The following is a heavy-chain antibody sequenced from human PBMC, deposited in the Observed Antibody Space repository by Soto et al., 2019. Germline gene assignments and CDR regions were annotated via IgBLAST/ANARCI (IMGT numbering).Heavy chain of an antibody. Sequence: ASVKVSCKASGGTISSYAISWVRQAPGQELEWMGGIIPIFGTENYAQKFQGRVTITADKSTSTAYMELRSLSSEDTAVYYCARNEYSSSDNWFDPWGQGTLVTSPQ. CDR3: ARNEYSSSDNWFDP. J-gene: IGHJ5*02. CDR1: GGTISSYA. V-gene: IGHV1-69*06. D-gene: IGHD6-6*01. CDR2: IIPIFGTE.